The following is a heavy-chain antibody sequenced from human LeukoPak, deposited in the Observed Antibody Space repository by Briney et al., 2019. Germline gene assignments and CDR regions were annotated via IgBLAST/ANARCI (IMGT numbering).Heavy chain of an antibody. CDR3: VKDMGSVFGDF. D-gene: IGHD3-10*01. J-gene: IGHJ4*02. CDR2: ISGSDGRT. V-gene: IGHV3-23*01. Sequence: GGSLRLSCAASGFTFSTYAMSWVRQAPGKGLEWVSTISGSDGRTYYMDSVKGRFTISRDNSKNTLYLQMNSLRDDDTALYYCVKDMGSVFGDFWGQGTLVTVSS. CDR1: GFTFSTYA.